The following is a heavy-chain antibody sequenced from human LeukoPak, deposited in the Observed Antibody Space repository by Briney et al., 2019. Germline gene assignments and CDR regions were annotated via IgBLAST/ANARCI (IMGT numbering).Heavy chain of an antibody. Sequence: PGGSLRLSCAASGFNFSDHYMDWVRQAPGKGLEWVGRTRNKANSYTTEYAESVKGRITISRDDSKKSLYLQMNSLKTEDTAVYYCARVKVGGYYYMDVWGKGTTVTVSS. D-gene: IGHD2-15*01. J-gene: IGHJ6*03. CDR2: TRNKANSYTT. CDR3: ARVKVGGYYYMDV. V-gene: IGHV3-72*01. CDR1: GFNFSDHY.